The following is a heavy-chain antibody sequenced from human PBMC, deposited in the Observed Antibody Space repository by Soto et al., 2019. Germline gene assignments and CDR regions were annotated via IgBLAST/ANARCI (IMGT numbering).Heavy chain of an antibody. D-gene: IGHD3-22*01. CDR1: GFTFSSYG. Sequence: QVQLVESGGGVVQPGRSLRLSCAASGFTFSSYGMHWVRQAPGKGLEWVAVILYDGSNKYYADSVKGRFTISRDNSKNTLYLQMNSLRAEDTAVYYCASAHDSSGYYYLGAFDIWGQGTMVTVSS. CDR2: ILYDGSNK. CDR3: ASAHDSSGYYYLGAFDI. J-gene: IGHJ3*02. V-gene: IGHV3-30*03.